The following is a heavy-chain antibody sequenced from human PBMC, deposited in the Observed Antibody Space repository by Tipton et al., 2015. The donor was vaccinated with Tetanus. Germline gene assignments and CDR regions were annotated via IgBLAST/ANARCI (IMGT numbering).Heavy chain of an antibody. CDR1: GYTFTGYY. D-gene: IGHD4-17*01. Sequence: QLVQSGAEVKKPGASVKVSCKASGYTFTGYYMRWVRQAPGQGLEWMGWINPNSGGTNYAQKLQGRVTMTRDTSISTAYMELSRVGSDDTAGDYGARDLTTVTARSPHNFDDWGQGTLVAVAS. CDR3: ARDLTTVTARSPHNFDD. CDR2: INPNSGGT. V-gene: IGHV1-2*02. J-gene: IGHJ4*02.